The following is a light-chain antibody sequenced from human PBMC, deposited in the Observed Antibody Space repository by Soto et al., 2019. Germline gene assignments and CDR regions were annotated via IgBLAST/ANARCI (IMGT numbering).Light chain of an antibody. V-gene: IGKV1-39*01. CDR3: QRGYSTPPT. Sequence: DIQMTQSPSSLSASVGDRVTITCRASQSISSYLNWYQQKPAKAPKLLIYAASSLQIGVPSRFSGSGSGTDFTLTISSLQPEDFATYYCQRGYSTPPTFGQGTKVEIK. CDR1: QSISSY. CDR2: AAS. J-gene: IGKJ1*01.